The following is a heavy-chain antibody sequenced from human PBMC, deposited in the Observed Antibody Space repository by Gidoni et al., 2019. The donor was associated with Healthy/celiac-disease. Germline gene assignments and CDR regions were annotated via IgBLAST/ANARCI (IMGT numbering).Heavy chain of an antibody. CDR2: INHSGST. CDR3: ARGRKYGGRRNGWFDP. D-gene: IGHD3-16*01. Sequence: GLEWIGEINHSGSTNYNPSLKSRVTISVDTSKNQFSLKLSSVTAADTAVYYCARGRKYGGRRNGWFDPWGQGTLVTVSS. J-gene: IGHJ5*02. V-gene: IGHV4-34*01.